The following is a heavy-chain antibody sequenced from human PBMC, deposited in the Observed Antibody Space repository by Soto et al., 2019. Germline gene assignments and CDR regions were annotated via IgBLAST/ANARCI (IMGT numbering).Heavy chain of an antibody. V-gene: IGHV1-18*01. Sequence: GASVKVSCKASGYTFTSYGISWVRQAPRQGLEWMGWISAYNGNTNYAQKLQGRVTMTTDTSTSTAYMELRSLRSDDTAVYYCARDLEQGYYYYGMDVWGQGTTVTVSS. CDR3: ARDLEQGYYYYGMDV. J-gene: IGHJ6*02. CDR1: GYTFTSYG. CDR2: ISAYNGNT. D-gene: IGHD6-13*01.